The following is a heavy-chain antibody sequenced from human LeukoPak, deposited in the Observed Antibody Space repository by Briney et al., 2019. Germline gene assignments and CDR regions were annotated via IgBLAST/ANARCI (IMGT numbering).Heavy chain of an antibody. J-gene: IGHJ6*03. CDR2: ISGSGGST. V-gene: IGHV3-23*01. CDR1: GFTFSSYA. Sequence: PGGSLRLSCAASGFTFSSYAMSWVPQAPGKGLEWVSAISGSGGSTYYADSVKGRFTISRDNSKNTLYLQMNSLRAEDTAVYYCAKSHRPYYYYYMDVWGKGTTVTVSS. CDR3: AKSHRPYYYYYMDV.